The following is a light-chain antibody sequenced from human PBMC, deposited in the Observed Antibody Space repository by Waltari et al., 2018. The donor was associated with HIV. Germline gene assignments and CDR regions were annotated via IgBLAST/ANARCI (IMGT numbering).Light chain of an antibody. V-gene: IGLV2-14*01. Sequence: QSALTQPASVSGSPGQSITISCTGTSSDVGGYNYVSWYQYHPGKAPKLLIYEVSNRPSGVSNRFYGSKPDNAASLTISERQAEGEADYYCSTYTSDYTYVFGSGTEGTVL. CDR2: EVS. CDR1: SSDVGGYNY. J-gene: IGLJ1*01. CDR3: STYTSDYTYV.